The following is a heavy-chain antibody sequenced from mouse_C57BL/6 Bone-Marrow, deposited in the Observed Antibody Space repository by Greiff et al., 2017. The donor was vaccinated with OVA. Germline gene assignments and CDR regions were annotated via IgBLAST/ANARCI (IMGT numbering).Heavy chain of an antibody. Sequence: VMLVESGAELAKPGASVKLSRKASGYTFTSYWMHWVKQRPGQGLEWIGYINPSSGYTKYNQKFKDKATLTADKSSSTAYMQLSSLTYEDSAVYYCARPYYYGRGWFAYWGQGTLVTVSA. V-gene: IGHV1-7*01. J-gene: IGHJ3*01. CDR3: ARPYYYGRGWFAY. CDR2: INPSSGYT. D-gene: IGHD1-1*01. CDR1: GYTFTSYW.